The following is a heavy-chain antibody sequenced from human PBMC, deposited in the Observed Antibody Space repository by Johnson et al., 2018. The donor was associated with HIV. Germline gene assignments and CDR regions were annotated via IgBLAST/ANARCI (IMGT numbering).Heavy chain of an antibody. CDR1: GFSFDDYA. CDR3: AKDLVVVTARGAFDI. V-gene: IGHV3-9*01. Sequence: EVQLVESGGGLVQPGRSLRLSCAASGFSFDDYAMHWVRQAPGKGLEWVSGISWNSGTIDYADSVKGRFTISRDNPKNSLYLQMNSLRAEDTAVYYCAKDLVVVTARGAFDIWGQGTMVTVSS. J-gene: IGHJ3*02. CDR2: ISWNSGTI. D-gene: IGHD2-21*02.